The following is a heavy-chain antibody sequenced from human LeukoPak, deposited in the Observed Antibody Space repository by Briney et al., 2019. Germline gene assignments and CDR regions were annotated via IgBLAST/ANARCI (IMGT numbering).Heavy chain of an antibody. Sequence: NPSETLSLTCTVSGGSISSSGYYWGWIRQPPGKGLEWTGNIDYSGTTYNNPSLQSRVTISVDTSKNQFSLKMNSVTAADTAVYYCARDVLFNDSSLYRIRLFDYWGQGTLVTVSS. CDR3: ARDVLFNDSSLYRIRLFDY. CDR2: IDYSGTT. CDR1: GGSISSSGYY. V-gene: IGHV4-39*07. J-gene: IGHJ4*02. D-gene: IGHD3-22*01.